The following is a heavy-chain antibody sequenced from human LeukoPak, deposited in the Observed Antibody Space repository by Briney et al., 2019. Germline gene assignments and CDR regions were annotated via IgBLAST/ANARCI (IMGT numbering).Heavy chain of an antibody. V-gene: IGHV3-30*03. CDR3: ATTVREASFDY. CDR1: GFTFSSYG. CDR2: ISYDGSNK. Sequence: PGGSLRLSCAASGFTFSSYGTHWVRQAPGKGLEWVAVISYDGSNKYYADSVKGRFTISRDNSKNTLYLQMNSLRAEDTAVYYCATTVREASFDYWGQGTLVTVSS. J-gene: IGHJ4*02. D-gene: IGHD4-17*01.